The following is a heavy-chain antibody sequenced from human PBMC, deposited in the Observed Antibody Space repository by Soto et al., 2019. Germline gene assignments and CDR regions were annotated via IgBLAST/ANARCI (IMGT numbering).Heavy chain of an antibody. Sequence: DVQLVESGGGLVKPGGSLRLSCAASGFTFYNSWMNWVRQAPGKGLEWVGRIKRNSDGGRTDYAAPVKGRFTISRDHSENTLYLQMNSLKTEDTAVYYCTTGSVEGVWGQGPTVSVSS. CDR1: GFTFYNSW. CDR3: TTGSVEGV. V-gene: IGHV3-15*07. D-gene: IGHD2-15*01. CDR2: IKRNSDGGRT. J-gene: IGHJ6*02.